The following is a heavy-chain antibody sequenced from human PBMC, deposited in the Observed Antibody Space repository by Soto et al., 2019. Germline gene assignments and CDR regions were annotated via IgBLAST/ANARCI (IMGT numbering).Heavy chain of an antibody. J-gene: IGHJ4*02. Sequence: QVQLVQSGAEVKKPGASVKVSCKASGYTFSSYHISWVRQAPGQGLEWMGWISAYNGNTNYAQKLQGRVTMTTDTTTSRAYIALRTAGYYDAAVYYGAGDGPRTDYWGQGTLVTVSS. V-gene: IGHV1-18*01. CDR1: GYTFSSYH. CDR3: AGDGPRTDY. CDR2: ISAYNGNT.